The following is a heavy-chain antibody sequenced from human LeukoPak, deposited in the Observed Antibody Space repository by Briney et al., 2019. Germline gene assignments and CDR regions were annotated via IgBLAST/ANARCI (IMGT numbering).Heavy chain of an antibody. D-gene: IGHD6-19*01. V-gene: IGHV3-33*01. CDR2: IWYDGSNK. J-gene: IGHJ4*02. CDR1: GFSFSSYG. Sequence: GGSLRLSCAASGFSFSSYGMHWVRQAPGKGLEWVAVIWYDGSNKYYADSVKGRFTISRDNSKNTLYLQMNSLRADDTAVYYCARDWSIAVAGTIDYWGQGTLVTVSS. CDR3: ARDWSIAVAGTIDY.